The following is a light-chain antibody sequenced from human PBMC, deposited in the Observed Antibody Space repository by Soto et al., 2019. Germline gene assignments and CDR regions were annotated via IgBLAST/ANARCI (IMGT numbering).Light chain of an antibody. J-gene: IGKJ1*01. CDR1: QGIRND. CDR3: LQDYNYPS. Sequence: AIQMTQSPSSLSASVGDRVTITCRASQGIRNDLGWYQQKPGKAPKLLIYAASSLQSGVPSRFSGSGSGTDFSLTISSLQPEDFATYYCLQDYNYPSFGQGTKVEIK. V-gene: IGKV1-6*01. CDR2: AAS.